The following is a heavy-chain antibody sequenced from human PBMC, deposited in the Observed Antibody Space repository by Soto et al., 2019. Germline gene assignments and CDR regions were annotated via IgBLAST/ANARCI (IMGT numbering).Heavy chain of an antibody. J-gene: IGHJ4*02. CDR1: GFTFSSSY. CDR2: IKEDGSEK. CDR3: ARDRGYSCFDY. Sequence: PGGSLRLSCAASGFTFSSSYMNWVRQAPGKGLEWVAGIKEDGSEKYYVDFVKGRFTISRDNVENSLYLQMSSLRGEDTAVYFCARDRGYSCFDYWGQGTLVTVSS. D-gene: IGHD5-18*01. V-gene: IGHV3-7*01.